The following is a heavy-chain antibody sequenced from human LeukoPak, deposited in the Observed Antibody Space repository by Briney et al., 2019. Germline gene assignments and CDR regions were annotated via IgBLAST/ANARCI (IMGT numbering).Heavy chain of an antibody. CDR1: GGSISSSSYY. V-gene: IGHV4-39*01. CDR3: ARLTSQPAYSDF. J-gene: IGHJ4*02. CDR2: IYYSGTT. D-gene: IGHD1-14*01. Sequence: PSETLSLTCTVSGGSISSSSYYWGWIRQPPGKGLEWIGSIYYSGTTYYNPSLKSRFTISRDTSKNQFSLKLSSITDADTAVYYCARLTSQPAYSDFWGQGTLVTVSS.